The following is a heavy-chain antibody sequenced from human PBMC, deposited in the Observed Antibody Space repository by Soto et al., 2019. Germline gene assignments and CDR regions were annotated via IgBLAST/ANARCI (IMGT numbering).Heavy chain of an antibody. J-gene: IGHJ6*03. V-gene: IGHV4-59*01. CDR1: GDFISTFY. CDR3: VSEGKQWLVHNKKDRNYYYMDV. D-gene: IGHD6-19*01. CDR2: IYSGGST. Sequence: QVQLQESGPGLVKPSETLSLTCTVSGDFISTFYWSWIRQPPGKGLEWIGYIYSGGSTNYNPSLKSRVTLSVDTSKNQLSLNLTSVTAADTAVYYCVSEGKQWLVHNKKDRNYYYMDVWGKGTAVTVSS.